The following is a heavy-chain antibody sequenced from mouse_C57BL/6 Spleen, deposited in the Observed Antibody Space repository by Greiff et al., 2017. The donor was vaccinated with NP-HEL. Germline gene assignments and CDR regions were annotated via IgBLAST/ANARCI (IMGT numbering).Heavy chain of an antibody. Sequence: EVKLQESGGGLVKPGGSLKLSCAASGFTFSDYGMHWVRQAPEKGLEWVAYISSGSSTIYYADTVKGRFTISRDNAKNTLFLQMTSLRSEDTAMYYCARERDYEGFAYWGQGTLVTVSA. CDR1: GFTFSDYG. V-gene: IGHV5-17*01. D-gene: IGHD2-4*01. CDR3: ARERDYEGFAY. J-gene: IGHJ3*01. CDR2: ISSGSSTI.